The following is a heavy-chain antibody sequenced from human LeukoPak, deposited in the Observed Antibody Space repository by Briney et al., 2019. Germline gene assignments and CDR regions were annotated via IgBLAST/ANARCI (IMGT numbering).Heavy chain of an antibody. CDR3: ARLLVVPAANWFDL. Sequence: ASVKVSCKASGYTFTGYYMHWVRQAPGQGLEWMGWINPNSGGTNYAQKFQGRVTMTRDTSISTAYMELSRLRSDDTAVYYCARLLVVPAANWFDLWGQGTLVTVSS. CDR1: GYTFTGYY. D-gene: IGHD2-2*01. J-gene: IGHJ5*02. CDR2: INPNSGGT. V-gene: IGHV1-2*02.